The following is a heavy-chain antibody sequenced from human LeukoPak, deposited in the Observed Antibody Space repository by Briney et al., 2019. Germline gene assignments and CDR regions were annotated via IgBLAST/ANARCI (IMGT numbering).Heavy chain of an antibody. CDR3: ARRYYYDTSGYNYDY. V-gene: IGHV4-59*08. D-gene: IGHD3-22*01. J-gene: IGHJ4*02. CDR2: IYYSGST. Sequence: SETLSLTCTVSGGSISSYHWSWIRQPPGKGLEWIGYIYYSGSTNYNPSLKSRVTISVDTSKNQFSLKLSSVTAADTAVYYCARRYYYDTSGYNYDYWGQGTLVTVSS. CDR1: GGSISSYH.